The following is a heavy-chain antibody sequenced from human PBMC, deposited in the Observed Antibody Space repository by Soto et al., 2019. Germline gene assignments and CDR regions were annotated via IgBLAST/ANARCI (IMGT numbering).Heavy chain of an antibody. CDR3: ARDWGDGYNIKDFAY. CDR2: ISYDGSNK. Sequence: QVQLVESGGGVVQPGRSLRLSCAASGFTFSSYAMHWVRQAPGKGLEWVAVISYDGSNKYYADSVKGRFTISRDNSKNTLYLQMNSLRAEDTAVYYCARDWGDGYNIKDFAYWGQGTLVTVSS. D-gene: IGHD3-16*01. J-gene: IGHJ4*02. V-gene: IGHV3-30-3*01. CDR1: GFTFSSYA.